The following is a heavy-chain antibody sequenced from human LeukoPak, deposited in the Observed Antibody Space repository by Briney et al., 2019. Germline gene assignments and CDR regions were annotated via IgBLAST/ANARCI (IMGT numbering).Heavy chain of an antibody. Sequence: ASVKVSCRVSGNTFSNFDINRVRQASGQGLEWMGWMNPNSGNTGYVRKFQGRVTITRNTSISTAYMELNNLKSDDTGVYYCARGPGITIFGVVNKGYYMDVWGKGTTVTVSS. CDR3: ARGPGITIFGVVNKGYYMDV. D-gene: IGHD3-3*01. V-gene: IGHV1-8*03. J-gene: IGHJ6*03. CDR1: GNTFSNFD. CDR2: MNPNSGNT.